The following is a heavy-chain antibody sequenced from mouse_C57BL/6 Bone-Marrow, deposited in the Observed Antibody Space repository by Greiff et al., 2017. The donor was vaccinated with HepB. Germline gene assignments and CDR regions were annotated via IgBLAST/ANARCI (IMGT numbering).Heavy chain of an antibody. CDR3: DDYDGDYYAMDY. V-gene: IGHV1-83*01. D-gene: IGHD2-4*01. CDR1: YTFTDYYM. CDR2: YPGSGNTY. J-gene: IGHJ4*01. Sequence: VQLQQSGPELVKPGASVKMSCKASGYTFTDYYMHWVKQKPGKGLEWIGEIYPGSGNTYYNEKFKGKATLTADTSSSTAYMQLSSLTSEDSAVYFCADDYDGDYYAMDYWGQGTSVTVSS.